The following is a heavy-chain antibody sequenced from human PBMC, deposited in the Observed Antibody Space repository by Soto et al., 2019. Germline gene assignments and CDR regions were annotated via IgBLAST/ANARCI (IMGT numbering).Heavy chain of an antibody. V-gene: IGHV3-30*18. CDR1: GFTFSSYG. Sequence: QVQLVESGGGVVQPARSLRLSCAASGFTFSSYGMHWVRQAPGKGLEWVAVISYDGSNKYDADSVKGRFTISRDNSKNTLYLQMNSLRAEDTAVYYCAKDKGYDILTGYPNWVFDYWGQGTLVTVSS. J-gene: IGHJ4*02. CDR3: AKDKGYDILTGYPNWVFDY. D-gene: IGHD3-9*01. CDR2: ISYDGSNK.